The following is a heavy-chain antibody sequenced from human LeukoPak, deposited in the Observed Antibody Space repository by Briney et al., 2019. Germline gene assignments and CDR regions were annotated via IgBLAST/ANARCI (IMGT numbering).Heavy chain of an antibody. CDR3: ARDRAVAARREYYFDY. J-gene: IGHJ4*02. V-gene: IGHV3-33*01. D-gene: IGHD6-19*01. Sequence: GGSLRLSCAASGFTFSSYGMHWVRQAPGKGLEWVAVIWYDGSNKYYADSVKGRFTISRDNSKNTLYLQMNSLRAEDTAVYYCARDRAVAARREYYFDYWGQETLVTVSS. CDR2: IWYDGSNK. CDR1: GFTFSSYG.